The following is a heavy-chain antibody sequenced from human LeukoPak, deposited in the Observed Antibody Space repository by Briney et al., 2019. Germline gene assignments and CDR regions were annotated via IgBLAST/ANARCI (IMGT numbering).Heavy chain of an antibody. D-gene: IGHD3-22*01. CDR2: IYYSGST. CDR3: ARLAYYYDSSGYYPQYWYFDL. CDR1: GGSISSYY. V-gene: IGHV4-59*01. Sequence: PSETLSLTCTVSGGSISSYYWSWIRQPPGKGLEWIGYIYYSGSTNYNPSLKSRVTISVDTSKNQFSLKLSPVTAADTAVYYCARLAYYYDSSGYYPQYWYFDLWGRGTLVTVSS. J-gene: IGHJ2*01.